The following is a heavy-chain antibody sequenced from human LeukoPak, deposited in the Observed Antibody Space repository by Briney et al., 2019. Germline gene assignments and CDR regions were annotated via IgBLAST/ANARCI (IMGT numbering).Heavy chain of an antibody. J-gene: IGHJ4*02. CDR3: TTDLSGSYFFDFDY. D-gene: IGHD1-26*01. Sequence: GGSLRLXCAAFGFTFSNAWMSWVRQAPGKGLEWVGRIKSKTDGGTTDYAAPVKGRFTISRDDSKNTLYLQMNSLKTEDTAVYYCTTDLSGSYFFDFDYWGQGTLVTVSS. V-gene: IGHV3-15*01. CDR1: GFTFSNAW. CDR2: IKSKTDGGTT.